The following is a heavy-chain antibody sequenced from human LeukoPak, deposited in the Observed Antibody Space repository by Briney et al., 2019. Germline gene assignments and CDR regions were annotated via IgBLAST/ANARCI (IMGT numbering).Heavy chain of an antibody. CDR2: VSSSSSTI. CDR1: GFTFSSYS. Sequence: PGGSLRLSCAASGFTFSSYSMNWVRQAPGKGLEWVSYVSSSSSTIYYADSVKGRFTISRDNAKNSLYLQMNSPRAEDTAVYYCARERTRAGYSSSWYVPPAYQPWGQGTLVTVSS. V-gene: IGHV3-48*04. J-gene: IGHJ5*02. D-gene: IGHD6-13*01. CDR3: ARERTRAGYSSSWYVPPAYQP.